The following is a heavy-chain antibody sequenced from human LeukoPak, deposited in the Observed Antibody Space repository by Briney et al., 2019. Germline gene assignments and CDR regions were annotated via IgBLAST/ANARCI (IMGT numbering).Heavy chain of an antibody. J-gene: IGHJ6*02. CDR3: ARRPGMDV. CDR2: IYYGGTT. V-gene: IGHV4-39*01. CDR1: GGSISSSSYY. Sequence: PSETLSLTCTVSGGSISSSSYYWGWIRQPPGKGLEWIGSIYYGGTTYYNPSLKSRVTISVDTSKNQFSLKLSSVTAADTAVYYCARRPGMDVWGQGTTVTVSS.